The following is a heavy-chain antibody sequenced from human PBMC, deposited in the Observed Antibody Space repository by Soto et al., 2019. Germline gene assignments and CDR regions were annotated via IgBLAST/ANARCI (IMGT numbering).Heavy chain of an antibody. CDR3: AKGVVVGAAASRGMDV. CDR1: GFTFSSFA. V-gene: IGHV3-23*01. J-gene: IGHJ6*02. D-gene: IGHD2-15*01. Sequence: EVQLLESGGDLVHPGGSLRLSCAASGFTFSSFAMSWVRQAPGKGLEWVSGISGVGASTYYADSVKGRFTISRDNSQNTLYLQLNSLTAGDTAVYYCAKGVVVGAAASRGMDVWGQGTTVTVSS. CDR2: ISGVGAST.